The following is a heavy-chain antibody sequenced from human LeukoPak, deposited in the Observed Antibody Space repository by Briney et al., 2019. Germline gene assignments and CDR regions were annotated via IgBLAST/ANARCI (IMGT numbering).Heavy chain of an antibody. D-gene: IGHD3-10*01. CDR2: INSDGSST. CDR1: GFTFSSYW. Sequence: GGSLRLSCAASGFTFSSYWMHWVRQAPGKGLVWVSRINSDGSSTSYADSVKGRFTISGDNAKNTLYLQMNSLRAEDTAVYYCARDSEAGNWFGELLPYYYYYGMDVWGQGTTVTVSS. CDR3: ARDSEAGNWFGELLPYYYYYGMDV. J-gene: IGHJ6*02. V-gene: IGHV3-74*01.